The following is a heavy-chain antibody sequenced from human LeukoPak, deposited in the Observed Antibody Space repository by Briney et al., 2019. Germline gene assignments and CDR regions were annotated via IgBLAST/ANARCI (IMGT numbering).Heavy chain of an antibody. CDR1: GGSVSSSSYY. CDR3: ARHENDAFDI. Sequence: SETLSLTCTVSGGSVSSSSYYWGWIRQPPGKGLEWIGSIYYSGSTHYNPSLKSRVTISVDTSKNQFSLKLSSVTAADTAMYYCARHENDAFDIWGQGTMVTVSS. J-gene: IGHJ3*02. CDR2: IYYSGST. V-gene: IGHV4-39*01.